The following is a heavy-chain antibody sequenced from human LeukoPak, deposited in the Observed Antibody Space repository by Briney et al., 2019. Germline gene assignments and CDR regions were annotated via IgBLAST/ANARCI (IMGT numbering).Heavy chain of an antibody. Sequence: ASVKVSCKASGGTFSSYAIRWVRQAPGQGLEWMGGIIPIFGTANYAQKFQGRVTITADESTSTAYMELSSRRSEDTAVYYCARDSSEFRSLIPHWGQGTLVTVSS. CDR2: IIPIFGTA. CDR3: ARDSSEFRSLIPH. V-gene: IGHV1-69*13. J-gene: IGHJ1*01. D-gene: IGHD2-21*01. CDR1: GGTFSSYA.